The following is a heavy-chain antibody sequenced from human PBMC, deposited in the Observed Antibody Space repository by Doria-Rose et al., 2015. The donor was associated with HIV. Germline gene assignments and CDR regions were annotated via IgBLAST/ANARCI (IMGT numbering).Heavy chain of an antibody. V-gene: IGHV4-30-4*01. CDR2: ISSSGTT. J-gene: IGHJ4*02. CDR3: ARARNYGFPHFFDF. CDR1: GDSISSGDSF. D-gene: IGHD3-10*01. Sequence: QVQLQESGPGLVRPSQTLSLTCTVLGDSISSGDSFWSWIRQLPGKGPEWIGYISSSGTTYYYPSLRGRLTISLDASKNQFSLNLNSVTAADTAVYYCARARNYGFPHFFDFWGQGTLVTVSS.